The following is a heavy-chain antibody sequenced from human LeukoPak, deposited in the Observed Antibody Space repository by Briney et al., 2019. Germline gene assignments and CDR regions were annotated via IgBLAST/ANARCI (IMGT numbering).Heavy chain of an antibody. CDR3: ARQSAYYYDSSGYGY. Sequence: PSETLSLTCTVSGGSISSSSYYWGWIRQPPGKGLEWIGSIYYSGSTYYNPSLKSRVTISVDTSENQFSLKLSSVTAADTAVYYCARQSAYYYDSSGYGYWGQGTLVTVSS. J-gene: IGHJ4*02. V-gene: IGHV4-39*01. CDR1: GGSISSSSYY. CDR2: IYYSGST. D-gene: IGHD3-22*01.